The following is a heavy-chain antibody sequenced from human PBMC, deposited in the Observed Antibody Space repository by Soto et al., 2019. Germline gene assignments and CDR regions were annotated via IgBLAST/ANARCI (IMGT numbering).Heavy chain of an antibody. V-gene: IGHV3-53*01. Sequence: GGSLRLSCAASGFTVSSNYMSWVRQAPGKGLEWVSVIYSGGSTYYADSVKGRFTISRDNSKNTLYLQMNSLRAEDTAVYYCAREARGYRGYFDYWGQGTLVTVSS. CDR1: GFTVSSNY. D-gene: IGHD3-22*01. J-gene: IGHJ4*02. CDR2: IYSGGST. CDR3: AREARGYRGYFDY.